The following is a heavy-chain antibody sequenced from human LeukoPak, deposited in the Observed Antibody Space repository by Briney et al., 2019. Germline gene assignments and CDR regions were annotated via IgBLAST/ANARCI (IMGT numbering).Heavy chain of an antibody. Sequence: GASVKVSCKASGYTFTGYYIHRVRQAPGQGLEWMGCVNLNSGGTNYAQKFQGRVTMTRDTSISTAYMELSRLTSDDTAVYYCGNRRDRYNFALHCWGQGTLVTVSS. CDR3: GNRRDRYNFALHC. CDR2: VNLNSGGT. CDR1: GYTFTGYY. J-gene: IGHJ4*02. V-gene: IGHV1-2*02. D-gene: IGHD5-24*01.